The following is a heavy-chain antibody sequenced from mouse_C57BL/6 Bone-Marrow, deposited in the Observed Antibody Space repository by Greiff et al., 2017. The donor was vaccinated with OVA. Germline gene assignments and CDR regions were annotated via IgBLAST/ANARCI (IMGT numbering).Heavy chain of an antibody. D-gene: IGHD1-1*01. CDR3: ARGTTVVATHYFDY. V-gene: IGHV1-64*01. CDR2: IHPNSGST. Sequence: QVQLKQPGAELVKPGASVKLSCKASGYTFTSYWMHWVKQRPGQGLEWIGMIHPNSGSTNYNEKFKSKATLTVDKSSSTAYMQLSSLTSEDSAVYYCARGTTVVATHYFDYWGQGTTLTVSS. CDR1: GYTFTSYW. J-gene: IGHJ2*01.